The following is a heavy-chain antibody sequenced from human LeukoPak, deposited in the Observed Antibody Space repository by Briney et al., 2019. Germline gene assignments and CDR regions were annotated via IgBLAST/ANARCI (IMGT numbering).Heavy chain of an antibody. CDR1: GGSFSGYY. CDR3: ARGRLGVYFDY. CDR2: IYHSGST. J-gene: IGHJ4*02. D-gene: IGHD3-10*01. V-gene: IGHV4-34*01. Sequence: SETLSLTCAVYGGSFSGYYWSWIRQPPGKGLEWIGYIYHSGSTYYNPSLKSRVTISVDRSKNQFSLKLSSVTAADTAVYYCARGRLGVYFDYWGQGTLVTVSS.